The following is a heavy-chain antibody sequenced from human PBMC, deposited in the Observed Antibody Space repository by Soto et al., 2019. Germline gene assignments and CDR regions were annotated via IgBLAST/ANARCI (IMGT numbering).Heavy chain of an antibody. CDR1: GNTFTSYT. CDR3: AEIHLATAVAGGIDV. CDR2: INAGSGNT. V-gene: IGHV1-3*01. J-gene: IGHJ6*01. Sequence: ASLKFSCKHSGNTFTSYTLHWVRQPPGKRLEWTGWINAGSGNTKYSQKFQGRVTITRDTSASTAYMELSSLRSEDTAVYYCAEIHLATAVAGGIDVSGEGTTGT. D-gene: IGHD6-19*01.